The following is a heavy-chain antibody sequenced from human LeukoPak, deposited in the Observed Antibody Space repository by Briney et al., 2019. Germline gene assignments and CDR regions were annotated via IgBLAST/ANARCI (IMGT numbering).Heavy chain of an antibody. Sequence: GSLRLSCAASGFPFSSYAMSWVRQAPGKGLEGVSYISSSSSTIYYADSVKGRFTISRDNAKNSLYLQMNSLRAEDTAVYYCVSFYETYWGRGTLVTVSS. CDR3: VSFYETY. V-gene: IGHV3-48*01. J-gene: IGHJ4*02. CDR2: ISSSSSTI. D-gene: IGHD2/OR15-2a*01. CDR1: GFPFSSYA.